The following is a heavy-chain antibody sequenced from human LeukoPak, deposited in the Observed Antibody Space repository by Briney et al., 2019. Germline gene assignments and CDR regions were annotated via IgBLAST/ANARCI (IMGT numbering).Heavy chain of an antibody. CDR1: GFTFSSYG. Sequence: GRSLRLSCAASGFTFSSYGMHWVRQAPGKGLEWVAVISYGGSNKYYADSVKGRFTISRDNSKNTLYLQMNSLRAEDTAVYYCAKAYYYDSSVPPYFDYWGQGTLVTVSS. D-gene: IGHD3-22*01. J-gene: IGHJ4*02. CDR2: ISYGGSNK. CDR3: AKAYYYDSSVPPYFDY. V-gene: IGHV3-30*18.